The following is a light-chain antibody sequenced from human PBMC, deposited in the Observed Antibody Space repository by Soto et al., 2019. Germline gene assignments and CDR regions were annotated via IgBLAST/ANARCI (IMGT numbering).Light chain of an antibody. CDR1: SSDVGGDKY. CDR2: DAA. V-gene: IGLV2-14*03. J-gene: IGLJ2*01. CDR3: SSYASFTTT. Sequence: QSALTQPASVSGSPGQSVTISCTGASSDVGGDKYVSWYQHYPGKAPKLLIYDAANRPSGVSNRFSGSKSGNTASLTISGLQAEDEAYYYCSSYASFTTTFGGGTKLTVL.